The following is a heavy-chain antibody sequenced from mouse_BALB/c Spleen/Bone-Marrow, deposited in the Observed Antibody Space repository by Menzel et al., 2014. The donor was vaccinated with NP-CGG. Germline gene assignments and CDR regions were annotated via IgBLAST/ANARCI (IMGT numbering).Heavy chain of an antibody. D-gene: IGHD1-1*01. CDR2: ISYSGST. CDR1: GDSITSGY. V-gene: IGHV3-8*02. Sequence: VQLKESGPSLVKPSQTLSLPCSVTGDSITSGYWNWIRKFPGNKLEYMGYISYSGSTYYNPSLKSRISITRDTSKNXYYLQLNSVTTEDTATYYCARYPLNYYGSPWFAYWGQGTLVTVSA. J-gene: IGHJ3*01. CDR3: ARYPLNYYGSPWFAY.